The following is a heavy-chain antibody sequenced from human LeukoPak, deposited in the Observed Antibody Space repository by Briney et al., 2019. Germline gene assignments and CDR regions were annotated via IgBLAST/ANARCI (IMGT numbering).Heavy chain of an antibody. J-gene: IGHJ3*02. D-gene: IGHD1-26*01. V-gene: IGHV1-18*01. Sequence: ASVKVSCEASGYTFTSYGISWVRQAPGQGLEWMGWISSYNGHTNYAQKVQGRVTMTTDTSTSTAYMELRSLRSDDTAVYYCARGGRWELPRPYAFDIWGQGTMVTVSS. CDR3: ARGGRWELPRPYAFDI. CDR2: ISSYNGHT. CDR1: GYTFTSYG.